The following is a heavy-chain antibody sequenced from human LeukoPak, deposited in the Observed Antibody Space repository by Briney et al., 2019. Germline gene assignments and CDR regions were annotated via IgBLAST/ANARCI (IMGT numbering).Heavy chain of an antibody. CDR2: IYYSGST. Sequence: SETLSLICTVSGGSISSSSYYWGWIRQPPGKGLEWIGNIYYSGSTYYNPSLKSRVTISVDTSKNQLSLKLSSVTAADTAVYYCARRIYGSGIRWGQGTLVTVSS. CDR1: GGSISSSSYY. D-gene: IGHD3-10*01. V-gene: IGHV4-39*01. J-gene: IGHJ4*02. CDR3: ARRIYGSGIR.